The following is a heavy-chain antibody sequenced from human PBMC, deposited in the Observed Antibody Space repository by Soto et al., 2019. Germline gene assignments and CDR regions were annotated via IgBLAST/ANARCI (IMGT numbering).Heavy chain of an antibody. CDR2: INHSGST. V-gene: IGHV4-34*01. CDR3: ARLVAGIDY. CDR1: GGSFSGYY. Sequence: PSETLSLTCAVYGGSFSGYYWSWIRQPPGKGLEWIGEINHSGSTNYNPSLKSRVTISVDTSKNQFSLKLSSVTAAATAVYYCARLVAGIDYWGQGTLVTVSS. D-gene: IGHD6-19*01. J-gene: IGHJ4*02.